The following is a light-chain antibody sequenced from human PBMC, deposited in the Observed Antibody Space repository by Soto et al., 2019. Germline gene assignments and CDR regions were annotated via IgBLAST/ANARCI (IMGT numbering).Light chain of an antibody. CDR1: SSDVGGYNY. CDR2: EVS. Sequence: QLVLTQPASVSGSPGQSITISCTGTSSDVGGYNYVSWYQQHPDKAPKLMIYEVSNRPSGVSNRFSGSKSGHTASLTISGLQSEDEADYFCTSYTSYSTLDVFGTGTQLTVL. CDR3: TSYTSYSTLDV. V-gene: IGLV2-14*01. J-gene: IGLJ1*01.